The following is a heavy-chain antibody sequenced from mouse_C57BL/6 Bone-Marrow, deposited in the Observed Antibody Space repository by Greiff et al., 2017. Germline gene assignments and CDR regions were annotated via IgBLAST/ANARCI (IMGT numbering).Heavy chain of an antibody. CDR2: INPYNGGT. V-gene: IGHV1-19*01. CDR1: GYTFTDYY. CDR3: ARFGYDAMDY. Sequence: VQLQQSGPVLVKPGASVKMSCKASGYTFTDYYMNWVKQSHGKSLEWIGVINPYNGGTSYNQEFKGKATLTVDKSSSTAYMELNSLTSEDSAVYYCARFGYDAMDYWGQGTSVTVSS. J-gene: IGHJ4*01.